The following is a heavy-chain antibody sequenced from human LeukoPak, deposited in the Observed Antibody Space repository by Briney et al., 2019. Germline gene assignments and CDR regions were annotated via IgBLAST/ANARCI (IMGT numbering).Heavy chain of an antibody. CDR1: GYTFTSYG. CDR3: ARDQDCSSTSCQDY. V-gene: IGHV1-18*01. D-gene: IGHD2-2*01. J-gene: IGHJ4*02. Sequence: ASVKVSCKASGYTFTSYGISWVRQAPGQGLEWMGWISAYNGNTNYAQKLQGRVTMTTDTSTSTAYMELRGLRSDDTAVYYCARDQDCSSTSCQDYWGQGTLVTVSS. CDR2: ISAYNGNT.